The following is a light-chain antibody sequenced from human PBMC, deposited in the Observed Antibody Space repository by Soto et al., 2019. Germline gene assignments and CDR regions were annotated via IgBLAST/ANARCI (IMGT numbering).Light chain of an antibody. CDR3: QQYSIWRT. Sequence: PGERATLSCRTSQSLSSTYLAWYQQKPGQAPRLLIYDASNRASGTPARFSGSGSGTEFTLTISSLQSEDFAVYYCQQYSIWRTFGQGTKVDIK. J-gene: IGKJ1*01. V-gene: IGKV3D-15*01. CDR2: DAS. CDR1: QSLSSTY.